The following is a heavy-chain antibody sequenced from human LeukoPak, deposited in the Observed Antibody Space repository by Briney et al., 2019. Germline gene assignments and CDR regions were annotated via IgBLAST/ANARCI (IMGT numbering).Heavy chain of an antibody. J-gene: IGHJ6*03. D-gene: IGHD3-10*01. CDR3: AKGGFPMGNYYYYYCMDV. CDR2: ITGAGGNT. CDR1: GLTFSNYD. Sequence: GGSLRLSCAASGLTFSNYDMSWVRQAPGKGLEWVSAITGAGGNTYYADSVKGRFTISRDNSKNTLYLQMNSLRVEDTAIYYCAKGGFPMGNYYYYYCMDVWGKGTTVSVSS. V-gene: IGHV3-23*01.